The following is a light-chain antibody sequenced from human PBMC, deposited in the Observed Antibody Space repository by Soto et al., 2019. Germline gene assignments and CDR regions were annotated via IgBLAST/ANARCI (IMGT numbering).Light chain of an antibody. CDR1: NDDVGAYNY. CDR2: EVN. V-gene: IGLV2-14*01. CDR3: VSYTITSTRV. Sequence: QSALTQPASVSGSPGQSITISCTGSNDDVGAYNYVSWYQQHPGKAPRLIIYEVNNQPSGVSHRFSGSKSGNTASLTISGLQADDEADYYCVSYTITSTRVFGGGTK. J-gene: IGLJ3*02.